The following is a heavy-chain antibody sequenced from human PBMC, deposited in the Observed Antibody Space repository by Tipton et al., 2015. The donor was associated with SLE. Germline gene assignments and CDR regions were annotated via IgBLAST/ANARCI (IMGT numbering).Heavy chain of an antibody. CDR3: ARRPYVSSGYFFDY. V-gene: IGHV4-38-2*01. J-gene: IGHJ4*02. CDR2: IYYSGST. Sequence: TLSLTCAVSGYSISSGYYWGWIRQPPGKGLEWIGSIYYSGSTYYNPALKSRVTISVDTSKNQFSLKLSSVTAADTAVYYCARRPYVSSGYFFDYWGQGTLVTVSS. CDR1: GYSISSGYY. D-gene: IGHD3-22*01.